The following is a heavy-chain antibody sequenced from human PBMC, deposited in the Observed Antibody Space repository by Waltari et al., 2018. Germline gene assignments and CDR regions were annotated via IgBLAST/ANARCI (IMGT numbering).Heavy chain of an antibody. J-gene: IGHJ4*02. CDR3: ARVIAGATAFDY. CDR1: GGSLSSSSYY. CDR2: IYYSGST. V-gene: IGHV4-39*07. D-gene: IGHD1-26*01. Sequence: QLQLQESGPGLVKPSETLSLTCTVSGGSLSSSSYYWGWIRQPPGKGLEWIGSIYYSGSTYYNPSLKSRVTISVDTSKNQFSLKLSSVTAADTAVYYCARVIAGATAFDYWGQGTLVTVSS.